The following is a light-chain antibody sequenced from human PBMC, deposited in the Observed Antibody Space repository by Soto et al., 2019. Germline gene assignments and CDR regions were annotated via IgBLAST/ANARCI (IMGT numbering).Light chain of an antibody. Sequence: QMTPSPSSLSASVVEKIIITCRASRDVGSDVSWYQQKPGKAPKLLIYAASDLQAEVPSRFSGSGSGTDFTLTISSLQAEDFATYYCLQDHDYQRTFGQGTKVDIK. CDR2: AAS. J-gene: IGKJ2*01. V-gene: IGKV1-6*01. CDR1: RDVGSD. CDR3: LQDHDYQRT.